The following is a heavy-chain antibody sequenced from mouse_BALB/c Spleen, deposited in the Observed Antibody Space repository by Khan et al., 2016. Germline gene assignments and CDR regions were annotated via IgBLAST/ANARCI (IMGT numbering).Heavy chain of an antibody. CDR2: IDPYYGGA. Sequence: VQLKESGPELEKPGASVKISCKASGYSFTGYNMNWVKQSNGKSLEWIGNIDPYYGGASYSQKFKGKATLTVDKSSSTAYMHLKSLTSEDSAGYYCASSNGNYLTWFAYWGQGALVTVSA. J-gene: IGHJ3*01. CDR1: GYSFTGYN. CDR3: ASSNGNYLTWFAY. D-gene: IGHD2-1*01. V-gene: IGHV1S135*01.